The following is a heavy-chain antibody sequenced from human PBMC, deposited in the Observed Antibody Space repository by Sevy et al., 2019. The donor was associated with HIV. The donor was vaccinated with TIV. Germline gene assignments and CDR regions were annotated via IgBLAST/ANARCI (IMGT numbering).Heavy chain of an antibody. CDR1: GGTFSSYA. V-gene: IGHV1-69*06. D-gene: IGHD6-19*01. CDR2: IIPIFGTA. J-gene: IGHJ4*02. Sequence: ASVKVSCKASGGTFSSYAISWVRQAPGQGLEWMGGIIPIFGTANYAQKFQGRVTITADKSTSTAYMELSSLRSEDTAVYYCARANSSGWPQYYFDYWGQGTLVTVS. CDR3: ARANSSGWPQYYFDY.